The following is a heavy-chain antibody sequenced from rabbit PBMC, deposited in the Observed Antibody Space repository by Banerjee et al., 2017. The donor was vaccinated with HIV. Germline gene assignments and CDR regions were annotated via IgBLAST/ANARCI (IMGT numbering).Heavy chain of an antibody. J-gene: IGHJ4*01. Sequence: QEQLEESGGDLVKPAGSLTLTCTASGLDFSSSYWMCWVRQAPGKGLEWIACIDSGSSGRTYYANWAKGRFTISKTSSTTVPLQMTSLTAADTASYFCARDLAGVIGWNFNLWGPGTLVTVS. CDR2: IDSGSSGRT. CDR1: GLDFSSSYW. V-gene: IGHV1S45*01. CDR3: ARDLAGVIGWNFNL. D-gene: IGHD4-1*01.